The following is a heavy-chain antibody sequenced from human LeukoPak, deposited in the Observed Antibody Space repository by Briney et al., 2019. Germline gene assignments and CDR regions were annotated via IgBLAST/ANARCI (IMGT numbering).Heavy chain of an antibody. D-gene: IGHD2-15*01. CDR3: AKDARGYCNGGSCYPGVY. Sequence: GGSLRLSCAASAFTFSTYGMHWVRQAPGKGLEWVAVISYDGSNKYYADTVKGRFTISRDNSKNTVYLQMNSLRVEDTAVYYCAKDARGYCNGGSCYPGVYWGQGTLVTVSS. CDR2: ISYDGSNK. CDR1: AFTFSTYG. V-gene: IGHV3-30*18. J-gene: IGHJ4*02.